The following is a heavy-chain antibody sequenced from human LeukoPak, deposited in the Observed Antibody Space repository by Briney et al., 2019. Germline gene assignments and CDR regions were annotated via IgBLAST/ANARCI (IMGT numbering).Heavy chain of an antibody. J-gene: IGHJ4*02. CDR3: ARGTSSGYSAGDY. CDR1: GYTFTSYR. Sequence: ASVKVSCKASGYTFTSYRIIWVRQAPGQGLELMGWISGYNGNTNYAQKLQGRVTMTTDTSTSTASMELRSLTSDDTAVYYCARGTSSGYSAGDYWGQGTLVTVSS. CDR2: ISGYNGNT. V-gene: IGHV1-18*01. D-gene: IGHD3-22*01.